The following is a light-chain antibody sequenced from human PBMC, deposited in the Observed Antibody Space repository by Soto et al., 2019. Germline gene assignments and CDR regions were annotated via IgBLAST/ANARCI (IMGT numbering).Light chain of an antibody. CDR3: QQRSKWPLN. Sequence: EIVLTQSPATLALSPGERATLSCRASQSVTSNALAWYQQKPGQAPRLLIYGVSSRATGIPDRFSGSGSGTDFTLTISSLEPEDFAVYYCQQRSKWPLNFGGGTKVDIK. CDR2: GVS. J-gene: IGKJ4*01. V-gene: IGKV3-11*01. CDR1: QSVTSN.